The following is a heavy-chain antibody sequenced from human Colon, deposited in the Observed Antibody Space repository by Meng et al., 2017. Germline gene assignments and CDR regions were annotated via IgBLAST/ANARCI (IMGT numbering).Heavy chain of an antibody. CDR1: GFTFSSYA. V-gene: IGHV3-30*01. Sequence: GGSLRLSCAASGFTFSSYAMHWVRQAPGKGLERVAVISYDGSNKYYADSVKGRFTISRDNSKNTLYLQMNSLRAEDTAVYYCVGSYFDYWGQGTLVTVSS. CDR2: ISYDGSNK. CDR3: VGSYFDY. D-gene: IGHD1-26*01. J-gene: IGHJ4*02.